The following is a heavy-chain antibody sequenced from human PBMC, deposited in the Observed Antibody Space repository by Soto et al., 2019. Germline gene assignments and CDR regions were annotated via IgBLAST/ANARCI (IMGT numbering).Heavy chain of an antibody. CDR2: ISYDGSKK. CDR3: AKDVLWFGELFSGFDY. D-gene: IGHD3-10*01. V-gene: IGHV3-30*18. J-gene: IGHJ4*02. CDR1: GFTFSNYG. Sequence: QVQLVESGGGVVQPGRSLRLSCAASGFTFSNYGMHWVRQAPGKGLEWVALISYDGSKKQYAGSVKGRFTISRDNSKNXLYLQMDSLRAEDTAVYYCAKDVLWFGELFSGFDYWGQGTLVTVSS.